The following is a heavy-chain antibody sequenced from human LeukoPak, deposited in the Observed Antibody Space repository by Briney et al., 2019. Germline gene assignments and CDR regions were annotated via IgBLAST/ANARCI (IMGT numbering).Heavy chain of an antibody. CDR2: INHSGST. CDR1: SGSFSGYY. CDR3: ARMGRPVPAAMLPASHFDY. D-gene: IGHD2-2*01. J-gene: IGHJ4*02. Sequence: SETLSLTCAVYSGSFSGYYWSWIRQPPGKGLEWIGEINHSGSTNYNPSLKSRVTISVDTSKNQFSPKLSSVTAADTAVYYCARMGRPVPAAMLPASHFDYWGQGTLVTVSS. V-gene: IGHV4-34*01.